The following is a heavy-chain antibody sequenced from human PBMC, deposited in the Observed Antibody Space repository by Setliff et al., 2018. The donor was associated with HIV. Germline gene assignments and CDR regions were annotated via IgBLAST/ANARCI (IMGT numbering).Heavy chain of an antibody. V-gene: IGHV4-39*01. J-gene: IGHJ4*02. CDR3: AISTVGVTSEMY. CDR1: GGSFSSNIYY. D-gene: IGHD2-21*02. Sequence: SETLSLTCTVSGGSFSSNIYYWGWIRQPQGKGLVWIGSIYYSGSTYYNPSLESRVTISVDTSKNQFSLKLSTVTAAVAAVYYCAISTVGVTSEMYWVQGTLVTVSS. CDR2: IYYSGST.